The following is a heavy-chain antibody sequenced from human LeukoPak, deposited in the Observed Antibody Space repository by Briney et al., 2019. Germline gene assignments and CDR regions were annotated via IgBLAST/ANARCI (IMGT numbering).Heavy chain of an antibody. CDR1: GGSISSYY. CDR2: IYYSGST. D-gene: IGHD2-2*01. J-gene: IGHJ5*02. CDR3: ARVLGYCSSTSCYDRWFDP. V-gene: IGHV4-59*01. Sequence: SETLSLTCTVSGGSISSYYWSWIRQPPGKGLEWIGYIYYSGSTNYNPPLKSRVTISVDTSKNQFSLKLSSVTAADTAVYYCARVLGYCSSTSCYDRWFDPWGQGTLVTVSS.